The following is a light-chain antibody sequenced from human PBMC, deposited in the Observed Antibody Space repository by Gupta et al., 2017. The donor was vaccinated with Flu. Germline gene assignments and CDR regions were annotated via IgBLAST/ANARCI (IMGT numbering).Light chain of an antibody. CDR3: QQFDNAPYT. V-gene: IGKV3-20*01. CDR2: RAS. CDR1: QSVRSNY. J-gene: IGKJ2*01. Sequence: EILLAQSPDTLSLSPGERATLSCRASQSVRSNYFAWYQQKPGQAPRLLLYRASTRATGIPDRFSGSGSGTDFTRTINGLEPEDFAVYYCQQFDNAPYTFGQGTKLRIK.